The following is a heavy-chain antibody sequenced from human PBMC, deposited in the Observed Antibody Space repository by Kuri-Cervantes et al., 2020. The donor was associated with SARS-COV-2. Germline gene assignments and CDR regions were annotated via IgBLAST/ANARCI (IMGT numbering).Heavy chain of an antibody. CDR2: IYSGGST. CDR1: GFTFSSYS. D-gene: IGHD3-22*01. J-gene: IGHJ3*02. V-gene: IGHV3-53*01. CDR3: ASIADPYYYDSSGYYLFSGAFDI. Sequence: GESLKISCAASGFTFSSYSMNWVRQAPGKGLEWVSVIYSGGSTYYADSVKGRFTISRDNSKNTLYLQMNSLRAEDTAVYYCASIADPYYYDSSGYYLFSGAFDIWGQGTMVTVSS.